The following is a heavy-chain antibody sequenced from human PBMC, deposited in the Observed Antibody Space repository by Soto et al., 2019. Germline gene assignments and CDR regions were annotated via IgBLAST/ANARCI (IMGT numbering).Heavy chain of an antibody. V-gene: IGHV1-2*02. D-gene: IGHD2-8*02. CDR3: AREIPVGFYAFDI. CDR2: INPNSGGT. Sequence: ASVKVSCKASGYTFTGYYMHWVRQAPGQGLEWMGWINPNSGGTNYAQKFQGRVTMTRDTSISTAYMELSRLRSDDTAVYYCAREIPVGFYAFDICRQGTIVTVS. CDR1: GYTFTGYY. J-gene: IGHJ3*02.